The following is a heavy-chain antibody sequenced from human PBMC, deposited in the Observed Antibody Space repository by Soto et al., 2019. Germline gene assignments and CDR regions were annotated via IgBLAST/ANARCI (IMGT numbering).Heavy chain of an antibody. J-gene: IGHJ4*02. CDR3: GRRAVPRLYYFDS. Sequence: EVQLLESGGGLVQSGGSLRLSCAASGFTFSSYAVSWVRQAPGKGLEWVSTITDGGGSTFYADSVKGRFTISRDNSRNTLHLQMNSLRAEDTAVYYCGRRAVPRLYYFDSWGQGPLVTVSS. CDR1: GFTFSSYA. V-gene: IGHV3-23*01. D-gene: IGHD6-19*01. CDR2: ITDGGGST.